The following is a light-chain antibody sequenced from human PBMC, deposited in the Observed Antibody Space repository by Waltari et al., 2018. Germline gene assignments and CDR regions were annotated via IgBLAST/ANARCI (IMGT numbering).Light chain of an antibody. CDR3: QQYGSSPLVT. CDR2: GAS. V-gene: IGKV3-20*01. J-gene: IGKJ5*01. Sequence: EIVLTQSPGTLSLSPGERATLSCRASQSVSSSYFAWYQQRPGQAPRLLIYGASSRATVIPDRFSGSGSGTDFTLTISRLEPEDFAVYYCQQYGSSPLVTFGQGTRLEIK. CDR1: QSVSSSY.